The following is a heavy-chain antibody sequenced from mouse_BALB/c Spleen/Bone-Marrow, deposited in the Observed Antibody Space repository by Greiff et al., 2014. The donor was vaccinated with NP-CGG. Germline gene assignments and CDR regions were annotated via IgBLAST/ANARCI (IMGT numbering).Heavy chain of an antibody. V-gene: IGHV2-9*02. CDR1: GFSLTNYG. Sequence: QVQLQQSGPGQVAPSQSLSITCTVSGFSLTNYGVHWVRQPPGKGLEWLGVIWTGGSTNYNSALMSRLSFSKDNSKSQVFLKMNSLQTDDRAMYYCARGYGNYGYAMDYWGQGTSVTVSS. CDR3: ARGYGNYGYAMDY. CDR2: IWTGGST. D-gene: IGHD2-1*01. J-gene: IGHJ4*01.